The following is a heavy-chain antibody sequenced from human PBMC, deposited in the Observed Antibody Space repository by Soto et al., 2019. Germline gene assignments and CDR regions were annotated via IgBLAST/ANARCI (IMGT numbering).Heavy chain of an antibody. J-gene: IGHJ6*02. Sequence: GASVKVSCKASGYTFTSYAMHWVRQAPGQRPEWMGWINAGNGNTKYSQKFQGRVTITRDTSASTAYMELSSLRSEDTAVYYCARGDIVVVVAARDYGMDVWGQGTTVTVSS. CDR1: GYTFTSYA. CDR3: ARGDIVVVVAARDYGMDV. V-gene: IGHV1-3*01. CDR2: INAGNGNT. D-gene: IGHD2-15*01.